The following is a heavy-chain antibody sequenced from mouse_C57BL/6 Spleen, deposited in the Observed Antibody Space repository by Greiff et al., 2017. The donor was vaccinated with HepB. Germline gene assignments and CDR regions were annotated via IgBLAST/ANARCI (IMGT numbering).Heavy chain of an antibody. J-gene: IGHJ1*03. CDR3: ARGNYDGYYDWYFDV. CDR2: IDPSDSET. Sequence: QVQLKQPGAELVRPGSSVKLSCKASGYTFTSYWMHWVKQRPIQGLEWIGNIDPSDSETHYNQKFKDKATLTVDKSSSTAYMQLSSLTSEDSAVYYCARGNYDGYYDWYFDVWGTGTTVTVSS. D-gene: IGHD2-3*01. CDR1: GYTFTSYW. V-gene: IGHV1-52*01.